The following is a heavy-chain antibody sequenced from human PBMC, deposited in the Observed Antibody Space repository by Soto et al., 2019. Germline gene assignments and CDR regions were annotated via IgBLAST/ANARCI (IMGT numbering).Heavy chain of an antibody. Sequence: QVQLVQSGAEVKKPGSSVKVSCKASGGTFSSYTISWVRQAPGQGLEWMGRIIPILGIANYAQKFQGRVTITADKSTSTADMELSSLRSEDTAVYYCARDLSEPYYYGSGSYYNVTSQSNYWGQGTLVTVSS. D-gene: IGHD3-10*01. CDR1: GGTFSSYT. V-gene: IGHV1-69*08. CDR2: IIPILGIA. J-gene: IGHJ4*02. CDR3: ARDLSEPYYYGSGSYYNVTSQSNY.